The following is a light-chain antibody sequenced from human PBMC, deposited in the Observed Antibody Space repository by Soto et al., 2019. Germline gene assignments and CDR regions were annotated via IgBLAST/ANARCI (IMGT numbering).Light chain of an antibody. CDR3: QQRSNMPNT. J-gene: IGKJ2*01. CDR1: QSVGSS. CDR2: DAF. Sequence: DIILTQSPATLSLSPGGRATLSCRASQSVGSSLAWYQQKTGQPPRLLIYDAFNRATGTPNRFSGRGFGADVTPHIRSRGPGDFAVYYCQQRSNMPNTFGQGTKLEIK. V-gene: IGKV3-11*01.